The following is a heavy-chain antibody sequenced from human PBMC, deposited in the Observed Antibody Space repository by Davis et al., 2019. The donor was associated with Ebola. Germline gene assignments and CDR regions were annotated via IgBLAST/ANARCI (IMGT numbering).Heavy chain of an antibody. Sequence: GESLKISCAASGFTFSSYWMSWVRQAPGKGLEWVANIKQDGSEKYYVDSVKGRFTISRDNSKNTLYLQMNSLRAEDTAVYYCAKSLSDCSGGSCYLYYYYGMDVWGQGTTVTVSS. J-gene: IGHJ6*02. CDR1: GFTFSSYW. V-gene: IGHV3-7*03. CDR2: IKQDGSEK. CDR3: AKSLSDCSGGSCYLYYYYGMDV. D-gene: IGHD2-15*01.